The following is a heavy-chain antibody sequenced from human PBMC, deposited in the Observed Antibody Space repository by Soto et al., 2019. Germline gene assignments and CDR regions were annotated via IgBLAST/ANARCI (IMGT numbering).Heavy chain of an antibody. V-gene: IGHV1-69*02. CDR1: GGTFSSYT. J-gene: IGHJ4*02. Sequence: SVKVSCKASGGTFSSYTISWVRQAPGQGLEWMGRIIPILGIANYAQKFQGRVTITADKSTSTAYMELSSLRSEDTAVYYCARVEGIAVAGPDYWGQGTLVTVSS. CDR3: ARVEGIAVAGPDY. D-gene: IGHD6-19*01. CDR2: IIPILGIA.